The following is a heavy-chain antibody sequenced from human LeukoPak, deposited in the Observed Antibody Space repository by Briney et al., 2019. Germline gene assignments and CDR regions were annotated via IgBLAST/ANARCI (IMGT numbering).Heavy chain of an antibody. J-gene: IGHJ4*02. D-gene: IGHD5-18*01. Sequence: GGSLRLSCAASGFTFSSYSMNWVRQAPGKGLEWVSSISSSSSYIYYADSVKGRFTISRDNSKNTLYLQMNSLRAEDTAVCYCARDMDPKYSYGYSLWGWGQGTLVTVSS. V-gene: IGHV3-21*01. CDR1: GFTFSSYS. CDR3: ARDMDPKYSYGYSLWG. CDR2: ISSSSSYI.